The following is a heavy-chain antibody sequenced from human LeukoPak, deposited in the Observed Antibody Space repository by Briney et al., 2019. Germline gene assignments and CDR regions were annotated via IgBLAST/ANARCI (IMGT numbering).Heavy chain of an antibody. CDR2: ISGRGGTT. V-gene: IGHV3-23*01. D-gene: IGHD5-18*01. CDR1: GSTFSTYG. J-gene: IGHJ4*02. CDR3: AKVSRSWIQLWSGIYYFDY. Sequence: GGTLRLSCAASGSTFSTYGMSWVRQAPGKGLEWVSSISGRGGTTYYADSVKGRFTISRDNSKNTLYLQMNSLRAEDTALYYCAKVSRSWIQLWSGIYYFDYWGQGTLVTVSS.